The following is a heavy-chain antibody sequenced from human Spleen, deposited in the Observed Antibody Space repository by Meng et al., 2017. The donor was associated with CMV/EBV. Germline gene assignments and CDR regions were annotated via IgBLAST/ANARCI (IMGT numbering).Heavy chain of an antibody. D-gene: IGHD3-3*01. CDR3: ARGFERTDFWSGYFAELFDY. CDR1: FSTYV. CDR2: ISYEESNK. V-gene: IGHV3-30*03. J-gene: IGHJ4*02. Sequence: FSTYVIHWVRQAPGKGLAWVAVISYEESNKFYADSVRGRFTISRDNSKNTVYLQMNSLTTEDTAMYYCARGFERTDFWSGYFAELFDYWGQGTLVTVSS.